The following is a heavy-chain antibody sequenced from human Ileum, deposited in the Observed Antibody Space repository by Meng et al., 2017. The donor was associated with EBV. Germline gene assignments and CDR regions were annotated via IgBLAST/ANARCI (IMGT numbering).Heavy chain of an antibody. CDR1: GGSISRGGYY. V-gene: IGHV4-31*03. CDR2: IHSSGST. Sequence: QAQLQEAGPGLVKPSQTLSLTCTVSGGSISRGGYYWSWIRQHPGKGLEWIGYIHSSGSTYYNPSLRSRLTISVDTSKNQFSLKLSSVTAADTAVYYCARASYGSGSPLGESWFDPWGQGTLVTVSS. CDR3: ARASYGSGSPLGESWFDP. J-gene: IGHJ5*02. D-gene: IGHD3-10*01.